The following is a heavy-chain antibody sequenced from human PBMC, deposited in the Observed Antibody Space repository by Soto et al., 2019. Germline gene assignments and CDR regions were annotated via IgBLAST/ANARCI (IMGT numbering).Heavy chain of an antibody. V-gene: IGHV3-15*01. D-gene: IGHD3-3*01. CDR1: GFTFSNAW. CDR3: TTIDFWSGYYMDY. CDR2: IKSKTDGGTT. Sequence: PGGSLRLSCAASGFTFSNAWMSWVRQAPGKGLEWVGRIKSKTDGGTTDYAAPVKGRFTISRDDSKNTLYLQMNSLKTEDTAVYYCTTIDFWSGYYMDYWGQGTLVTVSS. J-gene: IGHJ4*02.